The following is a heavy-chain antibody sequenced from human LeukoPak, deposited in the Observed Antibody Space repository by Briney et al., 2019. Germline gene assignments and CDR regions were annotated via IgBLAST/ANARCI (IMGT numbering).Heavy chain of an antibody. CDR1: GFTFSTFG. J-gene: IGHJ4*02. Sequence: GGSLRLSCAASGFTFSTFGIHWVRQAPGKGLEWVAVISYDGSNKYYADSVKGRFTISRDNSKNTLYLQMNSLRAEDTAVYYCAKGLRYSDNWGQGTLVTVSS. CDR3: AKGLRYSDN. D-gene: IGHD3-9*01. V-gene: IGHV3-30*18. CDR2: ISYDGSNK.